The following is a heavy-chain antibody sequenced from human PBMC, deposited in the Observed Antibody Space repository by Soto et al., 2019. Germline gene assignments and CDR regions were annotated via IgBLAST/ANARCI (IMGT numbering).Heavy chain of an antibody. V-gene: IGHV1-8*01. J-gene: IGHJ6*02. D-gene: IGHD2-15*01. CDR3: AKSCSGGSCYHYGMYV. CDR2: MNPNSGNA. CDR1: GYTFTSYD. Sequence: QVQLVQSGAEVKKPGASVKVSCKASGYTFTSYDINWVRQATGQGLEWMGWMNPNSGNAGYTQKFQGRVTMTRNTSISTAYMELSSLRSEDTAVYYCAKSCSGGSCYHYGMYVWGQGTTVTVS.